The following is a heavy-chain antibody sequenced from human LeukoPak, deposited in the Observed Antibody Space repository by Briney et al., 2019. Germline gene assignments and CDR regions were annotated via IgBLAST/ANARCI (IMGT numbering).Heavy chain of an antibody. J-gene: IGHJ6*03. CDR3: ARDLFYGAYTAMGYYTDV. Sequence: ASVKVSCKAFGYTFTGYWMHWVRQAPGQGPEWMGVISPSGGSTIYAQKFKGRVTMTRDMSTSTVYMELSSLRSEDTAVYYCARDLFYGAYTAMGYYTDVWGKGTTVTVSS. D-gene: IGHD5-18*01. V-gene: IGHV1-46*01. CDR1: GYTFTGYW. CDR2: ISPSGGST.